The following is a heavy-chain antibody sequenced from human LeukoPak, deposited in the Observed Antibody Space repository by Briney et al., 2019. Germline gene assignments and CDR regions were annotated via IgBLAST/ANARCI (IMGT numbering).Heavy chain of an antibody. V-gene: IGHV3-21*01. CDR3: ARDLVVVPAAIWAFNWFDP. D-gene: IGHD2-2*01. J-gene: IGHJ5*02. Sequence: GGSLRPSCAASGFTFSSYSMNWVRQAPGKGLEWVSSISSSSSYIYYADSVKGRFTISRDNAKNSLYLQMNSLRAEDTAVYYCARDLVVVPAAIWAFNWFDPWGQGTLVTVSS. CDR2: ISSSSSYI. CDR1: GFTFSSYS.